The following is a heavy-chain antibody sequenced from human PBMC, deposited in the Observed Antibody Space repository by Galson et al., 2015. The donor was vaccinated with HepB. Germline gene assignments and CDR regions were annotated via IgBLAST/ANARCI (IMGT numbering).Heavy chain of an antibody. CDR2: IYYSGST. D-gene: IGHD2-2*01. J-gene: IGHJ6*02. V-gene: IGHV4-39*01. CDR1: GGSISSSSYY. CDR3: ARTSEEEYQLPTGPLDV. Sequence: TLSLTCTVSGGSISSSSYYWGWIRQPPGKGLEWIGSIYYSGSTYYNPSLKSRVTISVDTSKNQFSLKLSSVTAADTAVYYCARTSEEEYQLPTGPLDVWGQGTTVTVSS.